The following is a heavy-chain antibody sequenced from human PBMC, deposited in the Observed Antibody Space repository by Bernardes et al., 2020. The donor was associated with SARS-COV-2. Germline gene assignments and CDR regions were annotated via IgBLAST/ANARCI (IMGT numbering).Heavy chain of an antibody. D-gene: IGHD3-9*01. J-gene: IGHJ3*01. Sequence: GSLRLSCAASGFTFEDYTMHWVRQIPGKGLEWVSLVSWDGSSTYYADSVKGRFTISRDNTKNTVYLQMSSLRADDTALYYCATPFEGKDAFDLWGQGTTVTVSS. CDR1: GFTFEDYT. CDR2: VSWDGSST. V-gene: IGHV3-43*01. CDR3: ATPFEGKDAFDL.